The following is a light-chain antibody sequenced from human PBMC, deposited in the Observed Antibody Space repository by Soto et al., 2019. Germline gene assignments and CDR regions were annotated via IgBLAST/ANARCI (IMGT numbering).Light chain of an antibody. V-gene: IGKV1-13*02. Sequence: AIQLTQSPSSLSASVGDRVTITCRASQGISSALAWYQQKPGKAPKLLIYDASSLESGVPSRFSGSGSGTDFTLNISSVQPVDLATYYCQQFNSYPFTFGPGTKVDIK. CDR2: DAS. CDR3: QQFNSYPFT. CDR1: QGISSA. J-gene: IGKJ3*01.